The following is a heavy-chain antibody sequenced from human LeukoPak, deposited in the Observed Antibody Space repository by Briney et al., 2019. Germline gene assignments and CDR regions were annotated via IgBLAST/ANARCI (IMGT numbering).Heavy chain of an antibody. CDR3: ATSYDSSGYSPGYFDY. V-gene: IGHV4-38-2*01. CDR2: IYHSGST. CDR1: GYSISSGYY. Sequence: SETLSLTCAVSGYSISSGYYWGWIRQPPGKGLEWIGSIYHSGSTYYNPSLKSRVTISVDTSKNQFSLKLSSVTAADTAVYYCATSYDSSGYSPGYFDYWGQGILVTVSS. J-gene: IGHJ4*02. D-gene: IGHD3-22*01.